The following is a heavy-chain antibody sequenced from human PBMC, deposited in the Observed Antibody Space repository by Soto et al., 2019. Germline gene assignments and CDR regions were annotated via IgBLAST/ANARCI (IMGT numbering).Heavy chain of an antibody. CDR3: AKGHGDYGWHYFDP. CDR2: ISAYNGNT. D-gene: IGHD4-17*01. CDR1: GYTFTSYG. V-gene: IGHV1-18*01. J-gene: IGHJ5*02. Sequence: ASVKVSCKASGYTFTSYGISWVRQAPGQGLEWMGWISAYNGNTNYAQKLQGRVTMTTDTSTSTAYMELRSLRAEDTAVYYCAKGHGDYGWHYFDPWGQGTLVTVSS.